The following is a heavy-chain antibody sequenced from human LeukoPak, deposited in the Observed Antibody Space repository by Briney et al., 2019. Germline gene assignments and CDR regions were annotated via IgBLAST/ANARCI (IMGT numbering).Heavy chain of an antibody. Sequence: GGSLRLSCAASGFTFSNYGLSWVRQAPGKGLEWVSGITGSGGSTYYADSVKGRFTISRDNSKNTLYLQMNSLRAEDTAVYYCAKDGSTVTWALWDYWGQGTLVTVSS. J-gene: IGHJ4*02. CDR1: GFTFSNYG. V-gene: IGHV3-23*01. CDR3: AKDGSTVTWALWDY. CDR2: ITGSGGST. D-gene: IGHD4-17*01.